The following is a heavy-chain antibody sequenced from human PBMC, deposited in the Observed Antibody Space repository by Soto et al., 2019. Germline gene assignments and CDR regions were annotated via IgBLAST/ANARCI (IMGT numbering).Heavy chain of an antibody. J-gene: IGHJ4*02. CDR2: IYPGDSDT. V-gene: IGHV5-51*01. CDR1: GYSFTTYW. D-gene: IGHD1-26*01. CDR3: ARSHSSGSYYDPFDY. Sequence: GESLKISCKGSGYSFTTYWIGWVRQMPGKGLEWMGIIYPGDSDTRYSPSFQGQVTISADKSISTAYLQWSSLKASDTATYYCARSHSSGSYYDPFDYWGQGTLVTVSS.